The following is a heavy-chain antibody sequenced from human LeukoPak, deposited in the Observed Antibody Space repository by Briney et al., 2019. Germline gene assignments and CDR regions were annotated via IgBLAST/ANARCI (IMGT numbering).Heavy chain of an antibody. CDR2: LYTSGST. D-gene: IGHD2-2*01. Sequence: SETLSLTCTVSGGSISSYYWSWIRQPAGKGLEWIGRLYTSGSTNCNPSLKSRVTMSVDTSKTQFSLKLSSVTAADTAVYYCARETPLLGYCSSTSCFANYMDVWGKGTTVTVSS. J-gene: IGHJ6*03. V-gene: IGHV4-4*07. CDR3: ARETPLLGYCSSTSCFANYMDV. CDR1: GGSISSYY.